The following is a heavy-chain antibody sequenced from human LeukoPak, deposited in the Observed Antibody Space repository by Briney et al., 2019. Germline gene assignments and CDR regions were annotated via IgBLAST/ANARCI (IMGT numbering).Heavy chain of an antibody. CDR3: AKDYCRDGNCPFPFLDS. CDR2: ITGTGGR. J-gene: IGHJ4*02. D-gene: IGHD2-15*01. Sequence: PGGSLRLSCAASGFSFSTYSMIWVRQAPGKGLEWVSIITGTGGRYYGDSVKGRFILSRDNSKNTVYMQMSSLRAEDTATYYCAKDYCRDGNCPFPFLDSWGQGTLVTVSS. CDR1: GFSFSTYS. V-gene: IGHV3-23*01.